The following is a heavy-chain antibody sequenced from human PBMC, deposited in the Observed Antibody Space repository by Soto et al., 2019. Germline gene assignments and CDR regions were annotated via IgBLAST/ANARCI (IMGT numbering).Heavy chain of an antibody. Sequence: GASVKVSCKASGYTFTSYGISWVRQAPGQGLEWMGWISAYNGNTNYAQKLQGRVTMTTDNSKNTLYLQMKSLRAEDTAIYYCAKDQESELFYWFDPWGQGTLVTVSS. CDR2: ISAYNGNT. D-gene: IGHD3-3*02. CDR1: GYTFTSYG. V-gene: IGHV1-18*01. J-gene: IGHJ5*02. CDR3: AKDQESELFYWFDP.